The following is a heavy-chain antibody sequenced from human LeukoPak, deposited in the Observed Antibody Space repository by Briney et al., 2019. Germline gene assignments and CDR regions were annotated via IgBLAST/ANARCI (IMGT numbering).Heavy chain of an antibody. Sequence: ASVKVSCKASGYTFTNYDINWVRQAPGQGLEWMGWINPNSGGTNYAQKFQGRVTMTRDTSISTAYMELSRLRSDDTAVYYCAVIAAANDAFDIWGQGTMVTVSS. CDR2: INPNSGGT. V-gene: IGHV1-2*02. CDR1: GYTFTNYD. D-gene: IGHD6-13*01. CDR3: AVIAAANDAFDI. J-gene: IGHJ3*02.